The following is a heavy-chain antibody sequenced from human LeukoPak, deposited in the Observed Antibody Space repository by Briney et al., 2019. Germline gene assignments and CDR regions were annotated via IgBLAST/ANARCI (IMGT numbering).Heavy chain of an antibody. CDR2: MNPNSGNT. CDR3: ASEPWLKREGVYYYYGVAV. J-gene: IGHJ6*02. CDR1: GYTFTTYD. V-gene: IGHV1-8*01. D-gene: IGHD6-19*01. Sequence: GASVKVSCKASGYTFTTYDINWVRQASGQGLEWMGWMNPNSGNTGYAQKFQGRVTMTRNTSTTTAYMELNSLRSEDTAVYYCASEPWLKREGVYYYYGVAVRGQGTTVTVSS.